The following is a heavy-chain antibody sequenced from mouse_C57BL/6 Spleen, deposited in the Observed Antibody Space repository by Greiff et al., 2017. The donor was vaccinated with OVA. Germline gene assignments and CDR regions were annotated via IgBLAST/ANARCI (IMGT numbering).Heavy chain of an antibody. D-gene: IGHD1-1*01. CDR3: ARMDYYGRNWYFDV. J-gene: IGHJ1*03. CDR2: ISSGSSTI. CDR1: GFTFSDYG. Sequence: EVQLQESGGGLVKPGGSLKLSCAASGFTFSDYGMHWVRQAPEKGLEWVAYISSGSSTIYYADTVKGRFTISRDNAKNTLFLQMTSLRSEDTAMYYCARMDYYGRNWYFDVWGTGTTVTGSS. V-gene: IGHV5-17*01.